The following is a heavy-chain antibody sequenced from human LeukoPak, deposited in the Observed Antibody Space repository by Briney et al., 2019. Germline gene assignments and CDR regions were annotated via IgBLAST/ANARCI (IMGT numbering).Heavy chain of an antibody. CDR2: IDPSSTYI. D-gene: IGHD3-10*01. Sequence: GGSLRLSCAASGFTFRSYSMNWVRQAPGKGLEWVSAIDPSSTYIYYADSVKGRFTISRDNAENSLYLQMNSLRVEDTAVYYCARAPMVRGVSVLDYWGQGTLVTVSS. V-gene: IGHV3-21*01. CDR1: GFTFRSYS. J-gene: IGHJ4*02. CDR3: ARAPMVRGVSVLDY.